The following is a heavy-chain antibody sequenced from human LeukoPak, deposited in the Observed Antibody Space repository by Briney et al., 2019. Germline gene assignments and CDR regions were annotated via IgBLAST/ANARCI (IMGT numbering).Heavy chain of an antibody. CDR1: GGSISRGSYY. CDR3: ARQTFGALYFDS. Sequence: KASETLSLTCIVSGGSISRGSYYWSWIRQPAGKGLEWMGRVYNSGSTNYNPSLKSRVTISTDMSKNQFSLKLSSVTAADTAVYYCARQTFGALYFDSWGQGALVTVSS. CDR2: VYNSGST. V-gene: IGHV4-61*02. D-gene: IGHD3-10*01. J-gene: IGHJ4*02.